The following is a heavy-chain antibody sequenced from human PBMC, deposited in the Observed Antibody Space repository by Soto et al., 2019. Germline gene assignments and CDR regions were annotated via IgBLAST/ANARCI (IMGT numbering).Heavy chain of an antibody. CDR2: TYYRSKWYN. CDR3: AREGVRGMDV. D-gene: IGHD3-16*01. Sequence: PSQTLSLTCAISGDSVSGDSASWNWIRQSPSRGLEWLGRTYYRSKWYNDYAVSVESRVTINRDTSKNQFSLQFSFVTPEDTAVYYCAREGVRGMDVWGQGTTVTVSS. J-gene: IGHJ6*02. V-gene: IGHV6-1*01. CDR1: GDSVSGDSAS.